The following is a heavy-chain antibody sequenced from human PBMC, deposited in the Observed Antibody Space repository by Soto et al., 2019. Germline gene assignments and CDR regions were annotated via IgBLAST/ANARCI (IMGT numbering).Heavy chain of an antibody. CDR3: AKGRGSTWTIDY. Sequence: EVELSESGGGLVQPGGSLRLSCAGSGFNFRSYAMSWVRRAPGKGLEWVSPISGSGGTSYIADPVRGRFTNSRDYSKNTLYLHLSSLRVEDTVEYFCAKGRGSTWTIDYWGQGTLVTVSS. CDR2: ISGSGGTS. J-gene: IGHJ4*02. D-gene: IGHD6-13*01. CDR1: GFNFRSYA. V-gene: IGHV3-23*01.